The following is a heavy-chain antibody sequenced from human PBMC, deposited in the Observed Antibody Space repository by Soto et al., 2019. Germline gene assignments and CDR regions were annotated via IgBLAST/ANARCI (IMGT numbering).Heavy chain of an antibody. CDR3: AKDRTPLGKWGAVFDY. D-gene: IGHD1-26*01. Sequence: QVQLVESGGGVVQPGRSLRLSCAASGFTFSSYGMHWVRQAPGKGLEWVAVISYDGSNKYYADSVKGRFTISRDNSKNTLYLQMNSLRAEDTAVYYCAKDRTPLGKWGAVFDYWGQGTLVTVSS. CDR2: ISYDGSNK. V-gene: IGHV3-30*18. J-gene: IGHJ4*02. CDR1: GFTFSSYG.